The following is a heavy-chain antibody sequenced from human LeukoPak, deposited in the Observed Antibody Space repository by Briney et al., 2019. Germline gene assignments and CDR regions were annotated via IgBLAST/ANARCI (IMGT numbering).Heavy chain of an antibody. CDR3: ARTYSSSSWGFDY. CDR2: IYHSGST. V-gene: IGHV4-4*02. CDR1: GGSISSSNW. Sequence: PSGTLSLTCAVSGGSISSSNWWSWVRQPPGKGLEWIGEIYHSGSTNYNPSLKSRVTISVDKSKNQFSLKLSSVTAADTAVYYCARTYSSSSWGFDYWGQGTLVTVSS. J-gene: IGHJ4*02. D-gene: IGHD6-13*01.